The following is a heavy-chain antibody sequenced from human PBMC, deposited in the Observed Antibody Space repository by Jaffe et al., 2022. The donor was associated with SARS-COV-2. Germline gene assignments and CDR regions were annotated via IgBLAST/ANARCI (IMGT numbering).Heavy chain of an antibody. CDR2: ISYDGSNT. CDR1: GFSFSSYG. V-gene: IGHV3-30*18. D-gene: IGHD4-4*01. Sequence: QVQLVESGGGVVQPGRSLSLSCAVSGFSFSSYGMHWVRQAPGKGLEWVAVISYDGSNTYYADSVKGRFTISRDNSKNTLYLQMNSLRDEDTAVYNCVKVFMSGIQSYHYFDYWGQGTLVTVSS. J-gene: IGHJ4*02. CDR3: VKVFMSGIQSYHYFDY.